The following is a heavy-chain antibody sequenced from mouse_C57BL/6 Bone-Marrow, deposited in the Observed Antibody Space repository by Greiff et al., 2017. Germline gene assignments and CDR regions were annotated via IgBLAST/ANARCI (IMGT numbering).Heavy chain of an antibody. J-gene: IGHJ2*01. Sequence: QVQLQQSGAELARPGASVKLSCKASGYTFTSYGISWVKQRTGQGLEWIGEIYPTSGNTYYNEKFKGKATLTADKSSSTANMELRSLTSEDSAVYFCARLGLDYDDFDYWGQGTTLTVSA. CDR3: ARLGLDYDDFDY. V-gene: IGHV1-81*01. CDR1: GYTFTSYG. CDR2: IYPTSGNT. D-gene: IGHD2-4*01.